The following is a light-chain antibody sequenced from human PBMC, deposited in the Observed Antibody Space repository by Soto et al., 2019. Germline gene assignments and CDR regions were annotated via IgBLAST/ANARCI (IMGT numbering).Light chain of an antibody. V-gene: IGKV1-33*01. CDR3: QQYDKLPPT. CDR1: QDISNN. J-gene: IGKJ1*01. Sequence: DIQMTQSPSSLSASGGDRVTITCQASQDISNNLNWYQQKPGQAPKVLITDAANLKTGVPSRFSGSGSGTDFTFTISSLRPEDVATYYCQQYDKLPPTFGQGTKVEIE. CDR2: DAA.